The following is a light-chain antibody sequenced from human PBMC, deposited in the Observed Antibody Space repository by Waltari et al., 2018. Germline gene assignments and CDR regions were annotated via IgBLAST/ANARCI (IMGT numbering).Light chain of an antibody. CDR2: NTY. Sequence: EIVMTQSPATLSLSPGETAVLSCRASQSVGNFLAWYQQKPGQAPKLLVHNTYFRATGIPDRFSGGGSRTDFTLTIRSLEFEDVGVYHCQQYNDLLPSFGGGTKVEIK. J-gene: IGKJ4*01. CDR3: QQYNDLLPS. V-gene: IGKV3D-15*01. CDR1: QSVGNF.